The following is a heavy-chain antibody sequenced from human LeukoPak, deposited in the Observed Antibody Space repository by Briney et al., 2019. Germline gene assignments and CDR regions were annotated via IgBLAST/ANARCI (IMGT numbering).Heavy chain of an antibody. Sequence: APVKVSCKASGYTFTSYDINWVRQATGQGLEWMGWMNPNSGNTGYAQKFQGRVTMTRNTSISTAYMELSSLRSEDTAVYYCARSGGKRYCTNGVCYTQFDYWGQGTLVTVSS. CDR3: ARSGGKRYCTNGVCYTQFDY. V-gene: IGHV1-8*01. D-gene: IGHD2-8*01. CDR2: MNPNSGNT. CDR1: GYTFTSYD. J-gene: IGHJ4*02.